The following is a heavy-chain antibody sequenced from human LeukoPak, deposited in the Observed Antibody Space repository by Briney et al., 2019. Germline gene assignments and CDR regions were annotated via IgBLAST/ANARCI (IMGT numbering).Heavy chain of an antibody. CDR2: ISSSSNYI. D-gene: IGHD3-22*01. CDR1: GFSFSSYR. V-gene: IGHV3-21*01. CDR3: ARAKMFYYEGGTYYHAFDI. Sequence: GGSLRLSCAASGFSFSSYRMNWVRQAPGKGLEWVSSISSSSNYIYYADSVKGRFTISRDNAKNSLYLQMNSLRAEDTAVYYCARAKMFYYEGGTYYHAFDIWGQGTMVTVSS. J-gene: IGHJ3*02.